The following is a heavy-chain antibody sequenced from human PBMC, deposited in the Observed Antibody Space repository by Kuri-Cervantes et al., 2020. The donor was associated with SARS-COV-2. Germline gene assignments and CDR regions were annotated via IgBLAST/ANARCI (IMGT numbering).Heavy chain of an antibody. V-gene: IGHV3-9*01. J-gene: IGHJ4*02. CDR1: GFTFDDYA. CDR3: ASLHGDYYFDY. D-gene: IGHD4-17*01. Sequence: GGSLRLSCAASGFTFDDYAMHWVRQAPGKGLEWVSGISWNSGSIGYADSVKGRFTISRDNAKNSLYLQMNSLRAEDTALYYCASLHGDYYFDYRGQGTLVTVSS. CDR2: ISWNSGSI.